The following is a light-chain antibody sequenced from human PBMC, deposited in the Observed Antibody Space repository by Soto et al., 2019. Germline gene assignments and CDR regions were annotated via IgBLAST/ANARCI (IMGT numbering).Light chain of an antibody. Sequence: DIQMTQSPSSLSVSVGDRVTITCRASQGIIDYLAWYQQRPGKPPRLLIYAASTLQSGVPSRFSGSGAGTDFTLTISSLQPEDVATYYCQKYNSAPRTFGQGTKVEIK. CDR3: QKYNSAPRT. CDR2: AAS. J-gene: IGKJ1*01. V-gene: IGKV1-27*01. CDR1: QGIIDY.